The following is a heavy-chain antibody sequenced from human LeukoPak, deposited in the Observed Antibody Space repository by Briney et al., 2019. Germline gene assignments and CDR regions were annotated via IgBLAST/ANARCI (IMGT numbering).Heavy chain of an antibody. CDR2: ISSNGGST. D-gene: IGHD3-10*01. CDR3: VKDRRYYGSGTDFDY. J-gene: IGHJ4*02. CDR1: GFTFSSYA. Sequence: GGSLRLSCSASGFTFSSYAMHWVRQAPGKGLEYVSAISSNGGSTYYADSVKGRFTISRDNSKNTLYLQMSCLRAEDTAVYYCVKDRRYYGSGTDFDYWGQGTLVTVSS. V-gene: IGHV3-64D*06.